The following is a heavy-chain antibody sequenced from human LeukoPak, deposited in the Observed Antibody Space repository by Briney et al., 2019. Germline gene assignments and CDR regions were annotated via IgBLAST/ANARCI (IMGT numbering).Heavy chain of an antibody. V-gene: IGHV4-39*07. CDR3: ASHHHCSGGSCYSGNWFDP. Sequence: KTSETLSLTCTVSGGSISSSSYYWGWIRQPPGKGLEWIGSIYYSGSTYYNPSLKSRVTISVDTSKNQFSLKLSSVTAADTAVYYCASHHHCSGGSCYSGNWFDPWGQGTLVTVSS. CDR2: IYYSGST. J-gene: IGHJ5*02. CDR1: GGSISSSSYY. D-gene: IGHD2-15*01.